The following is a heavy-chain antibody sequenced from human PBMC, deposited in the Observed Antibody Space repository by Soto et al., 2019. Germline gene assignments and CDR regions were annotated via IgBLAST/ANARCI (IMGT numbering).Heavy chain of an antibody. CDR2: ISSSSSYI. D-gene: IGHD4-17*01. CDR3: AGDLAAMSTVTMLDY. CDR1: GFTFSSYS. V-gene: IGHV3-21*01. J-gene: IGHJ4*02. Sequence: PGGSLRLSCAASGFTFSSYSMSWVRQAPGKGLAWVSSISSSSSYIYYADSVKGRFTISRDNAKNSLYLQMNSLRAEDTAVYYCAGDLAAMSTVTMLDYWGQGTLVTVSS.